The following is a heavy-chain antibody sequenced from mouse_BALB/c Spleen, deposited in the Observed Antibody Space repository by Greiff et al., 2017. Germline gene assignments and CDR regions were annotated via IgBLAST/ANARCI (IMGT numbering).Heavy chain of an antibody. V-gene: IGHV5-17*02. D-gene: IGHD2-10*02. J-gene: IGHJ2*01. Sequence: EVHLVESGGGLVQPGGSRKLSCAASGFTFSSFGMHWVRQAPEKGLEWVAYISSGSSTIYYADTVKGRFTISRDNPKNTLFLQMTSLRSEDTAMYYCARGRYGNYGYFDYWGQGTTLTVSS. CDR3: ARGRYGNYGYFDY. CDR1: GFTFSSFG. CDR2: ISSGSSTI.